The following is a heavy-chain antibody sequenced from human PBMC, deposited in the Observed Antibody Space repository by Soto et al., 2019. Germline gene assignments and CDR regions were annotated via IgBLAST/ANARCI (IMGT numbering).Heavy chain of an antibody. CDR1: GVTFSSYA. J-gene: IGHJ6*02. Sequence: SVEVSCKASGVTFSSYAISWERHAPGQEPDWMGGIIPIVGTANYAQKFQGRVTIPADESTSTAYMELSSLRSEDTAVYYCARVVCGGDCYSGGYYYYGMDVWGQGTTVPVSS. CDR2: IIPIVGTA. D-gene: IGHD2-21*02. CDR3: ARVVCGGDCYSGGYYYYGMDV. V-gene: IGHV1-69*13.